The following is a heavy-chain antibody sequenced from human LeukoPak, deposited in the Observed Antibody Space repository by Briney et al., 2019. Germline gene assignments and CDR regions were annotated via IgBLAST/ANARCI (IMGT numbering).Heavy chain of an antibody. CDR1: GGTFSSYA. CDR3: ARDSLGLVVPAAWGEAFDI. CDR2: IIPILGIA. Sequence: SVKVSCKASGGTFSSYAISWVRQAPGQGLEWMGRIIPILGIANYAQKFQGRVTITADKSTSTAYMELSSLRSEDTAVYYCARDSLGLVVPAAWGEAFDIWGQGTMVTVSS. D-gene: IGHD2-2*01. J-gene: IGHJ3*02. V-gene: IGHV1-69*04.